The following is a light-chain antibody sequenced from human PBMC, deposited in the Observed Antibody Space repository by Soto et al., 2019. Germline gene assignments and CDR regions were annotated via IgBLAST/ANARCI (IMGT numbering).Light chain of an antibody. CDR1: QGIRND. CDR2: AAS. CDR3: LQYYSSPFT. Sequence: DIQMTQSPSSLSASVGDRVTITCRASQGIRNDLGWYQQKPGKAPKRLIYAASSLQSGVPSRFSCIVCGTAFTVTIFSLQPEDVSTYYCLQYYSSPFTFGPGTKVDIQ. V-gene: IGKV1-17*01. J-gene: IGKJ3*01.